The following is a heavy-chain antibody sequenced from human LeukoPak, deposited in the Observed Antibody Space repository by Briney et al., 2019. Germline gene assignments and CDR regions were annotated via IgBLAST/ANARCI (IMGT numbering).Heavy chain of an antibody. V-gene: IGHV4-34*01. CDR3: ASRQLWLRRGWFDP. D-gene: IGHD5-18*01. J-gene: IGHJ5*02. CDR2: INHSGST. CDR1: GGSFSGYY. Sequence: SETLSLTCAVYGGSFSGYYWSWIRQPPGKGLEWIREINHSGSTNYNPSLKSRVTISVDTSKNQFSLKLSSVTAADTAVYYCASRQLWLRRGWFDPWGQGTLVTVSS.